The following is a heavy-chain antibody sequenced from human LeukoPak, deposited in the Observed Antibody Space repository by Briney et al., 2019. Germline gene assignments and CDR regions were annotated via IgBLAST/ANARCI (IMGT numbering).Heavy chain of an antibody. J-gene: IGHJ4*02. Sequence: PGGSLRLSCAASGFTFSRYAMHWVRQAPGKGLEWVAVISYDGSKEYYADSVKGRFTISRDNSRNTLYLQMNSLRAEDTAVYYCARDSQSGSGSYLSPIDYWGQGTLVTVSS. V-gene: IGHV3-30-3*01. CDR1: GFTFSRYA. D-gene: IGHD3-10*01. CDR3: ARDSQSGSGSYLSPIDY. CDR2: ISYDGSKE.